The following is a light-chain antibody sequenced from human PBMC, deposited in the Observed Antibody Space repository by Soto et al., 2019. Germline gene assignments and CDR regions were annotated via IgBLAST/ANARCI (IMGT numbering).Light chain of an antibody. CDR3: QQGCSTRWT. CDR2: AAS. J-gene: IGKJ1*01. CDR1: QRVVTNS. V-gene: IGKV3-20*01. Sequence: TLTLSPAPIASHSCSASQRVVTNSLAWYQQKPGQAPRLIIYAASSMPRGIPYRFSGRGSGTDFTLTISRLHPEDCAIYYCQQGCSTRWTFGQGTKVDIK.